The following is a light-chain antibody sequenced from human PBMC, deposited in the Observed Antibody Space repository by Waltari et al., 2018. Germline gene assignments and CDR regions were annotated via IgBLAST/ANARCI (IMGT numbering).Light chain of an antibody. CDR2: AAS. Sequence: DIQMTQSPSSLSASVGDRVTITCRASQSISSYLNWYQQKPGKAPKLLIYAASSLQSGVPSRFSGMGSGTDFTLTISSLQPEDFATYYCQQSYSTSVTFGQGTKVEIK. CDR1: QSISSY. V-gene: IGKV1-39*01. J-gene: IGKJ1*01. CDR3: QQSYSTSVT.